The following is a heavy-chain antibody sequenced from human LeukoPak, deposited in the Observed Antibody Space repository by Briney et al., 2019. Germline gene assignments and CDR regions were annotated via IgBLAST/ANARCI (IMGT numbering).Heavy chain of an antibody. CDR2: IYYSGNT. D-gene: IGHD3-9*01. V-gene: IGHV4-59*08. J-gene: IGHJ3*01. Sequence: SETLSLTCTVSGDSITNYYWSWYRQPPGQGLEWIGYIYYSGNTNYNPSLKSRVTISVDKSKNQFSLKLSSVTAADTAVYYCVRPDDNSFDFWGQGTMVTVSS. CDR1: GDSITNYY. CDR3: VRPDDNSFDF.